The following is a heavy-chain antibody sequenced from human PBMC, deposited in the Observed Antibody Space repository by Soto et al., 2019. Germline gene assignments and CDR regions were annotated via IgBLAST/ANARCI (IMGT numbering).Heavy chain of an antibody. D-gene: IGHD5-18*01. CDR3: ARGGIQLSYAFDY. CDR1: GTSVSNYY. CDR2: IYTSGST. J-gene: IGHJ4*02. V-gene: IGHV4-4*07. Sequence: SETLSLTCSVSGTSVSNYYWSWIRQPAGKGLEHIGRIYTSGSTSYNPSLKSRVTMSMDTSQTQIYLNLTSVTAADTAVYYCARGGIQLSYAFDYCGQGLLFTVS.